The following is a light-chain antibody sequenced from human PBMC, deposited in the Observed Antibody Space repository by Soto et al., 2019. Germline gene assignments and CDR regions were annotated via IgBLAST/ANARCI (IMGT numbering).Light chain of an antibody. V-gene: IGKV3-20*01. CDR1: QSVSNSY. CDR2: GAS. J-gene: IGKJ2*01. CDR3: QQYNSVPPMYT. Sequence: EIVLTQSPGTLSLSPGERATLSCRASQSVSNSYLAWYQQKPGQAPRLLIDGASSRATGIPDRFSGSGSGTDFTLTISRLEPQDFGVYYCQQYNSVPPMYTFGQGTKLEI.